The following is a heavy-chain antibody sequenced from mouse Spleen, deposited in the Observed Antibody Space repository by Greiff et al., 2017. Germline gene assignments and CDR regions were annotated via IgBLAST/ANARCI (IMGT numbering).Heavy chain of an antibody. J-gene: IGHJ4*01. CDR2: ISSGGGNT. D-gene: IGHD2-3*01. Sequence: EVMLVESGGGLVKLGGSLKLSCAASGFTFSSYAMSWVRQTPEKRLEWVATISSGGGNTYYPDSVKGRFTISRDNAKNTLYLQMSSVKSEDTAMLYCACPSFYVGSMDYWGQGTSGTGSS. CDR3: ACPSFYVGSMDY. CDR1: GFTFSSYA. V-gene: IGHV5-9*01.